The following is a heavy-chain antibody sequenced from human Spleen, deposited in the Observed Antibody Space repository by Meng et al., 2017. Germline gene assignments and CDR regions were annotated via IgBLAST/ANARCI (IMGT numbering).Heavy chain of an antibody. CDR3: ARLVVVPAAMPAFDY. J-gene: IGHJ4*02. CDR1: GGSFSSSYSS. D-gene: IGHD2-2*01. Sequence: LKDLGPGLVNPPEPLSLTCTVSGGSFSSSYSSWAWISQPPGKGLEWIGSINYSGSTYYNPSLKSRVTISEDTSNNQFSLQLSSVTAADTAVYYCARLVVVPAAMPAFDYWGQGTLVTVSS. V-gene: IGHV4-39*07. CDR2: INYSGST.